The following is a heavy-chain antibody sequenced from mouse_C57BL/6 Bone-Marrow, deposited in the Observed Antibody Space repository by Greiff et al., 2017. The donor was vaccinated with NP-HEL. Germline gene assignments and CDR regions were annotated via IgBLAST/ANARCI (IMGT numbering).Heavy chain of an antibody. CDR1: GYSITSGYY. CDR2: ISYDGSN. V-gene: IGHV3-6*01. CDR3: AREVFHYYGSSY. J-gene: IGHJ2*01. Sequence: ESGPGLVKPSQSLSLTCSVTGYSITSGYYWNWIRQFPGNKLEWMGYISYDGSNNYNPSLKNRISITRDTSKNQFFLKLNSVTTEDTATYYCAREVFHYYGSSYWGQGTTLTVSS. D-gene: IGHD1-1*01.